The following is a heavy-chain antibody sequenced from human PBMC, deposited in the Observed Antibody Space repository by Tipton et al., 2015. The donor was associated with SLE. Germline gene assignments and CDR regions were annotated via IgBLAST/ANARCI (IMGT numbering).Heavy chain of an antibody. J-gene: IGHJ2*01. CDR2: IYSGGST. D-gene: IGHD7-27*01. Sequence: GSLRLSCAASGFTVSCNYLSWVRQAPGKGLEWVSVIYSGGSTYYADSVKGRFTISRDNSKNTLYLQMNSLRAEDTAVYYCARKLGIWYFDLWGRGTLVTVSS. CDR3: ARKLGIWYFDL. V-gene: IGHV3-53*01. CDR1: GFTVSCNY.